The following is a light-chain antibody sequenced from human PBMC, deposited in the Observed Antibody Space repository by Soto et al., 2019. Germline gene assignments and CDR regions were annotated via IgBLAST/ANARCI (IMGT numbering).Light chain of an antibody. Sequence: IVITQAPATQCVSPGERATLSCRASQSVSGNLAWYQQKPGQAPRLLIYRTSNRATGIPDRFSGSGSGTDFTLTISRLEPEDFAVYWCQQYDSSPRTFGQGTKVDIK. CDR2: RTS. V-gene: IGKV3-20*01. J-gene: IGKJ1*01. CDR1: QSVSGN. CDR3: QQYDSSPRT.